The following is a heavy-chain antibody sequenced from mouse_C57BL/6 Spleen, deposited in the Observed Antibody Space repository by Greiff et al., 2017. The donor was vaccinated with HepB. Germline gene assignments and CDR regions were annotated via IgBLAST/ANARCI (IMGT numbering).Heavy chain of an antibody. Sequence: VQLQQSGAELVMPGASVKLSCKASGYTFTSYWMHWVKQRPGQGLEWIGEIDPSDSYTNYNQKFKGKSTLTVDKSSSTAYMQLSSLTSEDSAVYSCARTTMVTTYYFDYWGQGTTLTVSS. CDR2: IDPSDSYT. V-gene: IGHV1-69*01. CDR3: ARTTMVTTYYFDY. J-gene: IGHJ2*01. D-gene: IGHD2-2*01. CDR1: GYTFTSYW.